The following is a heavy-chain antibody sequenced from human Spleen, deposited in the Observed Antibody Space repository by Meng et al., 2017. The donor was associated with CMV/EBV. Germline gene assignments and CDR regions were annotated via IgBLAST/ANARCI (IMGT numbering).Heavy chain of an antibody. V-gene: IGHV5-51*01. CDR3: ARLGVTSTSFDY. J-gene: IGHJ4*02. CDR1: GYNFNNYW. CDR2: IYPGDSDT. Sequence: KVSCKGSGYNFNNYWIGWVRQMPGKGLEWMGIIYPGDSDTRYSPSFQGQVTISADKSITTAYLQWSSLMASDSAMYYCARLGVTSTSFDYWGPGTLVTVSS. D-gene: IGHD2-2*01.